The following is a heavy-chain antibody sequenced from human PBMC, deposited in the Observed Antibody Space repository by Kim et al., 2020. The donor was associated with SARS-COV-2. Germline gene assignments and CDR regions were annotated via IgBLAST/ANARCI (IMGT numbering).Heavy chain of an antibody. J-gene: IGHJ6*02. CDR3: ARGAWGYCSSTSCYPVLGVRDYYYYYGMDV. CDR1: GGSFSGYY. CDR2: INHSGST. Sequence: SETLSLTCAVYGGSFSGYYWSWIRQPPGKGLEWIGEINHSGSTNYNPSLKSRVTISVDTSKNQFSLKLSSVTAADTAVYYCARGAWGYCSSTSCYPVLGVRDYYYYYGMDVWGQGTTVTVSS. D-gene: IGHD2-2*01. V-gene: IGHV4-34*01.